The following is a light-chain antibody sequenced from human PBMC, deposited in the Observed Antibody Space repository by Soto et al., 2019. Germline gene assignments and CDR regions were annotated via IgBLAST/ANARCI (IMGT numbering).Light chain of an antibody. CDR1: SSDVGGFNY. J-gene: IGLJ2*01. CDR3: SSYTSSSTVV. CDR2: KVT. Sequence: QSALTQPASVSGSPGQSITISCTGSSSDVGGFNYVSWYQHHPGKAPKLMIYKVTNRPSGVSSRFSGSKSGNTASLTISGLQAEDEGHYYCSSYTSSSTVVFGGGTKVTVL. V-gene: IGLV2-14*01.